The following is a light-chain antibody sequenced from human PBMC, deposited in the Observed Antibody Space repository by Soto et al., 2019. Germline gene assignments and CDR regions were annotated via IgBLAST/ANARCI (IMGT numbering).Light chain of an antibody. CDR1: QSISNY. CDR3: QQSFTYPRT. J-gene: IGKJ1*01. CDR2: GAS. V-gene: IGKV1-39*01. Sequence: DLQMTQSPSSLSASVGDRVTVTCRASQSISNYLNWYQQKPGKAPQLLIYGASTLQSGVPSRFSGSGSGTDFTLTISSLQPEDFATYYCQQSFTYPRTFGQGTKVESK.